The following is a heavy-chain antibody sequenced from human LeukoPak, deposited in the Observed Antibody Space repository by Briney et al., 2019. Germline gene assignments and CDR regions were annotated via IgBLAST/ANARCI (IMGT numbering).Heavy chain of an antibody. J-gene: IGHJ4*02. V-gene: IGHV1-46*01. D-gene: IGHD7-27*01. Sequence: ASVKVSCKASGYTFTSYYMHWVRQAPGQGLEWMGIINPSGGATTYAQKFQGRVTMATDTSTSTVYMEVRSLRSDDTAVYYCARENRLTGEDYWGQGTLVTVSS. CDR3: ARENRLTGEDY. CDR1: GYTFTSYY. CDR2: INPSGGAT.